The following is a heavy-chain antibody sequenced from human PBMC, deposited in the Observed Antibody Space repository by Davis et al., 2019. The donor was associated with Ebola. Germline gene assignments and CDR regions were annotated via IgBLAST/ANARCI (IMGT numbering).Heavy chain of an antibody. J-gene: IGHJ4*02. D-gene: IGHD3-22*01. V-gene: IGHV3-73*01. CDR3: TTLIDF. CDR2: IRGKTKDYAT. Sequence: PGGSLRLSCVASGFSFSGAAMHWVRQAPRKGLEWVGRIRGKTKDYATAYAESVKGRFTISRDDGKNTAFLQMHSLKTEDAAVYYCTTLIDFWGQGTLVTVSS. CDR1: GFSFSGAA.